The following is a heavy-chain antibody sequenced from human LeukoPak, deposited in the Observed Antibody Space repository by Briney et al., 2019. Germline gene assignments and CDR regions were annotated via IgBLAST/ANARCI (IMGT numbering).Heavy chain of an antibody. D-gene: IGHD3-16*02. Sequence: SGGSLRLSCAASGFTFSSYEMNWVRQASGKGLERVSYFSCSCRTIYYADSVKGRFTISRDNAKNSLYLQMNSLRAEDTAVYYCARGGGDYDYVWGSYRYTPNFDYWGQGTLVTVSS. CDR1: GFTFSSYE. CDR2: FSCSCRTI. J-gene: IGHJ4*02. V-gene: IGHV3-48*03. CDR3: ARGGGDYDYVWGSYRYTPNFDY.